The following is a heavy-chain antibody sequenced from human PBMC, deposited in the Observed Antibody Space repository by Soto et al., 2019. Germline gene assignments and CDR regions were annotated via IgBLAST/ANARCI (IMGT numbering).Heavy chain of an antibody. V-gene: IGHV3-74*01. Sequence: GGSLRLSCEASGVTFSTFWMHWVRQAPGKGLVWISRINSDGSSTNYADSVKGRVTISRDNAKNTLYLQLNSLSPEGTSLYYCAKDFENWGQGALVTVSS. CDR2: INSDGSST. J-gene: IGHJ4*02. CDR1: GVTFSTFW. CDR3: AKDFEN.